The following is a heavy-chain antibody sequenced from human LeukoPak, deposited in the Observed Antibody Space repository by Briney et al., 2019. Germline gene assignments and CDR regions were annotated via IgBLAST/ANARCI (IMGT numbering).Heavy chain of an antibody. D-gene: IGHD3-22*01. CDR3: ARGATTIGGAFDI. V-gene: IGHV4-34*01. CDR1: GGSFSGYY. Sequence: SETLSLTCAVYGGSFSGYYWGWIRQPPGKGLEWIGEINHSGSTNYNPSLKSRVTISVDTSKNQFSLKLSSVTAADTAVYYCARGATTIGGAFDIWGQGTMVTVSS. CDR2: INHSGST. J-gene: IGHJ3*02.